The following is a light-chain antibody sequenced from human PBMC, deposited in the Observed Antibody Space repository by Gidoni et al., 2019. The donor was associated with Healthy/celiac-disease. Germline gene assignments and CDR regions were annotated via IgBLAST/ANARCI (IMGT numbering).Light chain of an antibody. CDR2: DAS. V-gene: IGKV1-13*02. CDR3: QQFNSYPPYT. Sequence: AIQLTQSPSSLSASVGDRVTITCRASQGISSALAWYQQQPGKAPKLLIYDASSLESGVPSRFSGSGSGTDFTLTISSLQPEDFATYYCQQFNSYPPYTFGQXTKLEIK. CDR1: QGISSA. J-gene: IGKJ2*01.